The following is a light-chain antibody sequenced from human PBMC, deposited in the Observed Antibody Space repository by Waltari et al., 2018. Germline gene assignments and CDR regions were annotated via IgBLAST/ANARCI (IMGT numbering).Light chain of an antibody. CDR1: RRDVGSYNL. CDR3: CSYAGSSTYV. J-gene: IGLJ1*01. Sequence: QSALTQPASVSGSPGQSITISCTGTRRDVGSYNLLPWYQQHPGKAPKLMIYEVSKRPSGVSNRFSGSKSGNTASLTISGLQAEDEADYYCCSYAGSSTYVFGTGTKVTVL. V-gene: IGLV2-23*02. CDR2: EVS.